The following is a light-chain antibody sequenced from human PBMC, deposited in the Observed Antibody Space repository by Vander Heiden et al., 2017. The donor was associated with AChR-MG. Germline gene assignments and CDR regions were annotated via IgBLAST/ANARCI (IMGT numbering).Light chain of an antibody. V-gene: IGKV1-17*03. CDR2: AAS. CDR1: QGISNH. Sequence: DIQMTQSPSAMSASVGDRVTITCRASQGISNHLAWFQQKPGKVPKRLIFAASSLQSGVPPRFSGSGSVSEFTLTISSLQPEDFATYHCRQDNSYPRSFGQGTKLEIK. J-gene: IGKJ2*01. CDR3: RQDNSYPRS.